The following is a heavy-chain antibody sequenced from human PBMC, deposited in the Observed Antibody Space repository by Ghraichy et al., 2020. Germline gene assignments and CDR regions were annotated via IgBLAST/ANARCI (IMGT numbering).Heavy chain of an antibody. D-gene: IGHD4-23*01. CDR2: IDPNSGGT. V-gene: IGHV1-2*06. J-gene: IGHJ2*01. Sequence: ASVKVSCKASGYTFTVYYIHWVRQAPGQGLEWMGPIDPNSGGTNYAQKFHGRVTMTRDTSISTAYMELSSLRSDDTAVYYCTRSYYGGNSWYFDIWGRGTLVTVSS. CDR1: GYTFTVYY. CDR3: TRSYYGGNSWYFDI.